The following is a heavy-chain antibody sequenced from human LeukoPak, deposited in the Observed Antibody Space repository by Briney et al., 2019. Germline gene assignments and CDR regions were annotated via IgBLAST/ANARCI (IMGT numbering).Heavy chain of an antibody. J-gene: IGHJ3*01. D-gene: IGHD5-12*01. CDR1: HSSVTSYF. V-gene: IGHV4-4*07. Sequence: PSETLSLICNVSHSSVTSYFWNWIRQPAGKGLEWIGRVHASGSTNYSPSLKSRLTIFLDKSKNNFSLKLTSVTAADTAVYYCARDVDSESGLFGVWG. CDR2: VHASGST. CDR3: ARDVDSESGLFGV.